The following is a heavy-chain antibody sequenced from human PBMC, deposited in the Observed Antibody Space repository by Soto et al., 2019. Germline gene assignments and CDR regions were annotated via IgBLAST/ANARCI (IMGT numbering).Heavy chain of an antibody. CDR2: LDPSSTYI. J-gene: IGHJ5*01. Sequence: EVQLVESGGGLVKPGGSLRLSCAASGFTFSAYTMNWVRQAPGKGLEWVSSLDPSSTYIYYADSVKGRFTLSRDNAKNSLFLRLNSLRADDTALYYCVRGSYVDYDSWGQGTLVTVSS. CDR3: VRGSYVDYDS. CDR1: GFTFSAYT. D-gene: IGHD4-17*01. V-gene: IGHV3-21*02.